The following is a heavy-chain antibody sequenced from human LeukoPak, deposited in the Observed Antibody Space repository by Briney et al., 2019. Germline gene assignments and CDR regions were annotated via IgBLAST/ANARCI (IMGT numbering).Heavy chain of an antibody. CDR1: GFTFSTYS. V-gene: IGHV3-21*01. Sequence: PGGSLRLSCASSGFTFSTYSMSWVRQAPGKGLEWVSYISRSASSIYYADSVKGRFTTSRDNAKSSLYLQMNSLRAEDTAIYFCARNDYGDYGIDYWGQGTLVTVSS. J-gene: IGHJ4*02. CDR2: ISRSASSI. D-gene: IGHD4-17*01. CDR3: ARNDYGDYGIDY.